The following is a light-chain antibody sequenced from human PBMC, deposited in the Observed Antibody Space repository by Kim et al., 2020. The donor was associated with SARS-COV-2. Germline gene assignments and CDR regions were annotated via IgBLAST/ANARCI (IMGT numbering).Light chain of an antibody. CDR1: QDISDR. CDR3: LQVRDFPRT. V-gene: IGKV1-12*01. CDR2: RAT. J-gene: IGKJ1*01. Sequence: ASVGDTVTITCRASQDISDRLGWFQQRPGKAPNLLVYRATDLETGVPSRFSGSGSGTDFALTINNLQPEDFATYYCLQVRDFPRTFGQGTKVDIK.